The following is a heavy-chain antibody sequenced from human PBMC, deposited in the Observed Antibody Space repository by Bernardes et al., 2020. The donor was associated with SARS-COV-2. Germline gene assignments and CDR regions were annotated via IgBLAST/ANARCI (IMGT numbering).Heavy chain of an antibody. V-gene: IGHV3-13*01. CDR3: ARGRGGYYDTIGSLGRWLDP. Sequence: GGSLRLSCAASGFTFSNYDIHWVRQVTGTGLEWVSPIGTAGETFYPGSVKRRFLISRDDAKKSVYLQMDSLRAGDTAVYYCARGRGGYYDTIGSLGRWLDPWGQGTLVTVSS. CDR2: IGTAGET. D-gene: IGHD3-22*01. CDR1: GFTFSNYD. J-gene: IGHJ5*02.